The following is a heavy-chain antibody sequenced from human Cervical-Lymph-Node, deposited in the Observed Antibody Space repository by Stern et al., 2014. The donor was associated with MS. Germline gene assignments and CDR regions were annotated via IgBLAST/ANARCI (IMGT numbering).Heavy chain of an antibody. CDR1: GGTFSRHG. CDR2: IIPVFGPA. D-gene: IGHD2-21*01. J-gene: IGHJ6*02. Sequence: QVQLVQSGAEVKQPGSSVRVSCKASGGTFSRHGISWVRQAPGQGLEWIGGIIPVFGPANYAQKFQGRVTITADETTNTAYMELSSLRSEDTATFYCARGRGSGRVIVAYAMDVWGQGTTVTVSS. V-gene: IGHV1-69*01. CDR3: ARGRGSGRVIVAYAMDV.